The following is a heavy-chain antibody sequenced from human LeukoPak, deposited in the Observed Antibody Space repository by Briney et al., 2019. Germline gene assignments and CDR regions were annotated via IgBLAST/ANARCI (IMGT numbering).Heavy chain of an antibody. CDR2: IYWDDDK. Sequence: SGPTLVNPTQTLTLTCTFSGFSLSTSEVGVGWIRQPPGEALEWLALIYWDDDKRYSPSLKSRLTITKDTSNNQVVLTMTNMDPVDTATYYCARHYGAIYYYYGMDVWGQGTTVTVSS. CDR3: ARHYGAIYYYYGMDV. V-gene: IGHV2-5*02. CDR1: GFSLSTSEVG. J-gene: IGHJ6*02. D-gene: IGHD4/OR15-4a*01.